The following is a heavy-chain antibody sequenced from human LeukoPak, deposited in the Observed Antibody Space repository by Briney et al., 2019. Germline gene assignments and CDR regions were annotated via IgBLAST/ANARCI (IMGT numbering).Heavy chain of an antibody. CDR3: ARSSITMVRGKSTFDY. V-gene: IGHV4-4*07. CDR2: IYTSGST. Sequence: SETLSLTCTVSGGSISSYYWSWIRQPAGKGLEWIGRIYTSGSTNYNPSLKSRVTMSVDTSKNQFSLKLSSVAAADTAVYYCARSSITMVRGKSTFDYWGQGTLVTVSS. CDR1: GGSISSYY. D-gene: IGHD3-10*01. J-gene: IGHJ4*02.